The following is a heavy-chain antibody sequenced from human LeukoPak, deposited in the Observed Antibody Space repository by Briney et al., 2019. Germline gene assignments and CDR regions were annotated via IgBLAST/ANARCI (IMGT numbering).Heavy chain of an antibody. Sequence: GSLRLSCAASGFTVSSNYVSWIRQPPGKGLEWIGYIYYSGSTNYNPSLKSRVTISVDTSKNQFSLKLSSVTAADTAVYYCARDLGVPAATFDYWGQGTLVTVSS. CDR2: IYYSGST. D-gene: IGHD2-2*01. J-gene: IGHJ4*02. CDR1: GFTVSSNY. V-gene: IGHV4-59*02. CDR3: ARDLGVPAATFDY.